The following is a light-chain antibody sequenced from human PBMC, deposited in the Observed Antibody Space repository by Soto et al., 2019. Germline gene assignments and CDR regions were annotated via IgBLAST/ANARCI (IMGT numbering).Light chain of an antibody. J-gene: IGKJ1*01. Sequence: DIVMTQSPDSLAVSLGERATINCKSSQSVLYSSNNKKYLAWYQQKPGQPPKLLIYWASTRESGVPERFSGSGSGTDFTLTISSLQAEDVAVYYCQQHYSTPWTFGQGTKEEIK. CDR3: QQHYSTPWT. CDR1: QSVLYSSNNKKY. V-gene: IGKV4-1*01. CDR2: WAS.